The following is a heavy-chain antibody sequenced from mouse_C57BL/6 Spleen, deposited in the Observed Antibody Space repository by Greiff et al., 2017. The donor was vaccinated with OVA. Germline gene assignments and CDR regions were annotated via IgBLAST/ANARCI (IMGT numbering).Heavy chain of an antibody. J-gene: IGHJ2*01. CDR1: GYTFTSYW. CDR3: AREDWDFDY. Sequence: QVQLKEPGAELVRPGSSVKLSCKASGYTFTSYWMHWVKQRPIQGLEWIGNIDPSDSETHYNQKFKDKATLTVDKSSSTAYMQLSSLTSEDSAVYYCAREDWDFDYWGQGTTLTVSS. CDR2: IDPSDSET. D-gene: IGHD4-1*01. V-gene: IGHV1-52*01.